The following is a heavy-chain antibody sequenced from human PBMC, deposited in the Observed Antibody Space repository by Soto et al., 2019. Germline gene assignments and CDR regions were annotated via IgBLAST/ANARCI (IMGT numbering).Heavy chain of an antibody. D-gene: IGHD3-22*01. V-gene: IGHV1-69*13. J-gene: IGHJ6*02. CDR3: ARDGSGYRSRASPMDV. Sequence: SVKVSCKASGDTFSSYAISWVRQAPGQGLEWMGGVIPIFGTANYAQKFQGRVTITADESTSTAYMELSSLRSEDTAVYYCARDGSGYRSRASPMDVWGQGTTVTVSS. CDR1: GDTFSSYA. CDR2: VIPIFGTA.